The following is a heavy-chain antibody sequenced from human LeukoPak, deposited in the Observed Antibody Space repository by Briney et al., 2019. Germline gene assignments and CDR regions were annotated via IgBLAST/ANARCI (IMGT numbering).Heavy chain of an antibody. J-gene: IGHJ5*02. CDR3: ARTNYGDYNWFDP. D-gene: IGHD4-17*01. CDR2: IYYSGST. CDR1: GGSVSSGSYY. Sequence: SETLSLTCTVSGGSVSSGSYYWSWIRQPPGQGLEWIGYIYYSGSTKYNPSLKSRVTMSVDTSKNQFSPKVTSVTAADTAVYYCARTNYGDYNWFDPWGHGTLVTVSS. V-gene: IGHV4-61*01.